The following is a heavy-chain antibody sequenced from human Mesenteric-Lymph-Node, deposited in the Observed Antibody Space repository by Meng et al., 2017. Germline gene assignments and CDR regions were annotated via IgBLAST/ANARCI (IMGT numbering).Heavy chain of an antibody. J-gene: IGHJ2*01. V-gene: IGHV4-34*01. CDR1: GGSFSGYY. Sequence: SETLSLTCAVYGGSFSGYYWSWIRQPPGKGLEWIGEINHSGSTNYNPSLKSRVTISVDTSKNQFSLKLSSVTAADTAVYYCARAGARARLRIWYFDLWGRGTLVTVSS. CDR3: ARAGARARLRIWYFDL. CDR2: INHSGST.